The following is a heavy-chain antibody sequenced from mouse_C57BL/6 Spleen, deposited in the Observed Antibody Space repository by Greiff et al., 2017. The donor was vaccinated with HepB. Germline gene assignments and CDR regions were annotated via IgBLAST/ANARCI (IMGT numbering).Heavy chain of an antibody. CDR2: IYPRSGNT. V-gene: IGHV1-81*01. CDR1: GYTFTSYG. CDR3: ARADTTVVNFDY. J-gene: IGHJ2*01. Sequence: QVQLQQSGAELAMPGASVKLSCKASGYTFTSYGISWVKQRTGQGLEWIGEIYPRSGNTYYNEKFKGKATLTADKSSSTAYMELRSLTSEDSAVYFCARADTTVVNFDYWGQGTTLTVSS. D-gene: IGHD1-1*01.